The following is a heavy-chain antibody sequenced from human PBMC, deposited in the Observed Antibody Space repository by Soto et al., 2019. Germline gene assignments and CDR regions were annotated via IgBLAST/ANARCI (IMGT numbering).Heavy chain of an antibody. Sequence: QVQLQESGPGLVKPSPTLSLTCTVSGGSISSDGFYWTWIRQHPGKGLEWIGYIYYSGTTYYNPSLKSRVTISIDTSNNQFSLRLSSVTAADTAVYYCARGVVVTTNWFAPWGQGTLVTVSS. CDR3: ARGVVVTTNWFAP. CDR2: IYYSGTT. V-gene: IGHV4-31*03. CDR1: GGSISSDGFY. J-gene: IGHJ5*02. D-gene: IGHD2-21*02.